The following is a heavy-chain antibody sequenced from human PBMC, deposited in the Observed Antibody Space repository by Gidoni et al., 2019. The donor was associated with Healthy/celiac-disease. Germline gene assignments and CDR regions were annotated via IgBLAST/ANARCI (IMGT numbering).Heavy chain of an antibody. CDR1: GGSFSGYY. CDR3: ARRGEWWLRAFDI. V-gene: IGHV4-34*01. J-gene: IGHJ3*02. CDR2: INHSGST. Sequence: QVQLQQWGAGRVKPSETRPLTRAVYGGSFSGYYWSGIRQPPGKGLEWIGEINHSGSTNYNPSLQLRVTISVDTSKNQFSLKVSSVTAADTAVYYCARRGEWWLRAFDIWGQGTMVTVSS. D-gene: IGHD5-12*01.